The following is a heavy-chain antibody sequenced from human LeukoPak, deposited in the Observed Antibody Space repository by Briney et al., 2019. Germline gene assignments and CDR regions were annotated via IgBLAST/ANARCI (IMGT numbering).Heavy chain of an antibody. D-gene: IGHD3-10*01. CDR2: ISGSGGST. Sequence: GGSLRLSCAASGFTFSSYAMSWVRQAPGKGLEWVSAISGSGGSTYYADSVKGRFTISRDNSKNTLYLQMNSLRAEDTAVYYCAKHGSLAYYGSGSYYDYWGQGTLVTVSS. CDR1: GFTFSSYA. V-gene: IGHV3-23*01. CDR3: AKHGSLAYYGSGSYYDY. J-gene: IGHJ4*02.